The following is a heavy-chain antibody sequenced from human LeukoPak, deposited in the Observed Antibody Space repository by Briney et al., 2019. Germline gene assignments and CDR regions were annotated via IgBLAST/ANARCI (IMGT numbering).Heavy chain of an antibody. J-gene: IGHJ4*02. D-gene: IGHD1-26*01. V-gene: IGHV4-59*01. CDR1: GGSIRSYY. Sequence: TPSETLSLTCTVSGGSIRSYYWSWIRQPPGKGLEWIGYIYYSGSTNYNPSLKSRVTISVDTSKNQFSLKLSSVTAADTAVYYCASATPFSGSYYYYFDYWGQGTLVTVSS. CDR3: ASATPFSGSYYYYFDY. CDR2: IYYSGST.